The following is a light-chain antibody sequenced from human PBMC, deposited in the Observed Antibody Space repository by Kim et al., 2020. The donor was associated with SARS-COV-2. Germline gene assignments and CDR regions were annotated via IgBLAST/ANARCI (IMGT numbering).Light chain of an antibody. CDR1: SSDIGGYNF. CDR2: GVS. Sequence: QSALTRPASVSGSPGQSITISCTGTSSDIGGYNFVSWFQQHPDTAPKLMIYGVSKRPSGVSSRFSGSKSGNTASLTISGLQAEDEADYYCTSYTSTITWVFGGGTQLTVL. CDR3: TSYTSTITWV. J-gene: IGLJ3*02. V-gene: IGLV2-14*03.